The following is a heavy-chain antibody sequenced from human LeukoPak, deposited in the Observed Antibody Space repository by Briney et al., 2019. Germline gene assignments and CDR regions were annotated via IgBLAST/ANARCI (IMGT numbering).Heavy chain of an antibody. CDR1: GFSFRYYS. Sequence: GGSPRLSCVASGFSFRYYSLNWVRQSPGKGLEWVAHISPTGTTHYADSVKGRFTISRDNVRNSLSLQMRSLRSGDTAVYFCATAPFGTSDYTDVWGRGTTVTVSS. CDR3: ATAPFGTSDYTDV. J-gene: IGHJ6*03. D-gene: IGHD3/OR15-3a*01. CDR2: ISPTGTT. V-gene: IGHV3-69-1*01.